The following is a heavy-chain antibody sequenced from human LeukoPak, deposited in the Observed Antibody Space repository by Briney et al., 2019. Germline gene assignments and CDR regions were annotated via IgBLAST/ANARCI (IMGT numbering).Heavy chain of an antibody. CDR1: GYTLTELS. D-gene: IGHD3-22*01. J-gene: IGHJ4*02. Sequence: ASVTVSCKVSGYTLTELSMHWVRQAPGKGLEWMGGFDPEGGETIYAQKFQGRVTMTEDTSTDTAYMELSSLRSEDTAVYYCATVPYYYDSSGYRGGDYWGQGTLVTVSS. CDR2: FDPEGGET. V-gene: IGHV1-24*01. CDR3: ATVPYYYDSSGYRGGDY.